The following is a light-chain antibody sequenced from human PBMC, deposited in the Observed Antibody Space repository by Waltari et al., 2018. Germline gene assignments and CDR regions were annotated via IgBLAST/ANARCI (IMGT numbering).Light chain of an antibody. CDR1: SLRTYY. V-gene: IGLV3-19*01. Sequence: SSEPSQDPAVSVALGQTVRITCQGDSLRTYYASWSRQKPGQSPVLLIYGKNNRPSGIPDRFSASSSGSTASLTITGARAEDEADYYCNTRDMSGDVVFGGGTKLTVL. CDR3: NTRDMSGDVV. J-gene: IGLJ2*01. CDR2: GKN.